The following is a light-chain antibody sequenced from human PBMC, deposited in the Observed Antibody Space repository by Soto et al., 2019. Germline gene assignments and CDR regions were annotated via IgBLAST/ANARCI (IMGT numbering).Light chain of an antibody. Sequence: EIVMTQSPATLSVSPGERVTLSCRASQSVSSNLAWYQQKPGQAPSLLIYGAFTRATGIPARFSGSGSGTDFTLTISSLEPEDFAVYYCQQYGSSGTFGQGTKVDIK. V-gene: IGKV3-15*01. J-gene: IGKJ1*01. CDR2: GAF. CDR3: QQYGSSGT. CDR1: QSVSSN.